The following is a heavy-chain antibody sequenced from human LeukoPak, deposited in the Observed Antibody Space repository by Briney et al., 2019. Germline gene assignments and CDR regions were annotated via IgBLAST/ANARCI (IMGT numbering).Heavy chain of an antibody. D-gene: IGHD6-19*01. CDR3: ARDYSSGWNFYYYYYYMDV. J-gene: IGHJ6*03. V-gene: IGHV3-48*03. Sequence: GGSLRLSCAASGFTFSSYEMNWVRQAPGKGLEWVSYISSSGSTIYYADSVKGRFTISRDNAKNTLYLQMNSLRAEDTAVYYCARDYSSGWNFYYYYYYMDVWGKGTTVTVSS. CDR2: ISSSGSTI. CDR1: GFTFSSYE.